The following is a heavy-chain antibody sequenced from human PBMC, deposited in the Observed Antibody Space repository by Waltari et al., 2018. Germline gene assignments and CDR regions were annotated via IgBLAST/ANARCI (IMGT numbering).Heavy chain of an antibody. V-gene: IGHV4-34*01. Sequence: QVQLQQWGAGLLKPSETLSLTCAVYGGSFSGYYWSWIRQPPGKGLEWIGEINHSGSTNYNPSLNVRVTISVDTSKNQFSLKLSSATAADTAVYYCARAWISLILGATSAFDIWGQGTMVTVS. CDR2: INHSGST. CDR3: ARAWISLILGATSAFDI. CDR1: GGSFSGYY. D-gene: IGHD1-26*01. J-gene: IGHJ3*02.